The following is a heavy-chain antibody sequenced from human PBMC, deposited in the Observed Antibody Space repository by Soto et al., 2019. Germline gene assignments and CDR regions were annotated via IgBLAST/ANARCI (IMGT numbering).Heavy chain of an antibody. D-gene: IGHD6-13*01. Sequence: QVQLQQWGAGLLKPSETLSLTCAVYGGSFSGYYWRWIRQPPGKGLEWIGEINHSGSTNYNPSLKGRVTMSEDTAKNQCALKLSSVTAADTAGYYCARGVRYSSSRNDRSGYWGQGTLVTVSS. CDR2: INHSGST. J-gene: IGHJ4*02. V-gene: IGHV4-34*01. CDR1: GGSFSGYY. CDR3: ARGVRYSSSRNDRSGY.